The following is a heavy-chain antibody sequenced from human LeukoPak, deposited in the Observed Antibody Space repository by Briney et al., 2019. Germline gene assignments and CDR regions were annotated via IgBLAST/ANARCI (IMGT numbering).Heavy chain of an antibody. CDR1: GYTFTSYG. D-gene: IGHD2-2*01. CDR2: ISAYNGNT. Sequence: ASVRVSCKASGYTFTSYGISWVRQAPGQGLEWMGWISAYNGNTNYAQKLQGRVTMTTDTSTSTAYMELRSLRSDDTAVYYCARDGTIVVVPAANATPKRWFDPWGQGTLVTVSS. V-gene: IGHV1-18*01. CDR3: ARDGTIVVVPAANATPKRWFDP. J-gene: IGHJ5*02.